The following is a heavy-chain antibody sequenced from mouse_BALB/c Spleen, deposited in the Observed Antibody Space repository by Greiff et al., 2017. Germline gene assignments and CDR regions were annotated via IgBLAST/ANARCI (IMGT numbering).Heavy chain of an antibody. J-gene: IGHJ3*01. CDR2: IAPGSGST. Sequence: DLVKPGASVKLSCKASGYTFTSYWINWIKQRPGQGLEWIGRIAPGSGSTYYNEMFKGKATLTVDKSSSTAYMELSSPTSEDSAVYYCARGGYGYDPWFAYWGQGTLVTVSA. V-gene: IGHV1S41*01. D-gene: IGHD2-2*01. CDR3: ARGGYGYDPWFAY. CDR1: GYTFTSYW.